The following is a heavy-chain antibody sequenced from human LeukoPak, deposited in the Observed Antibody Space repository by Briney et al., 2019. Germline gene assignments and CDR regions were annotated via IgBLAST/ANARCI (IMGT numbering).Heavy chain of an antibody. D-gene: IGHD6-13*01. CDR2: IYTSGST. Sequence: SETLSLTCTVSGGSISSGSYYWSWIRQPAGKGLEWIGRIYTSGSTNYNPSLKSRVTISVDTSKNQFSLKLSSVTAADTAVYYCARDAGSSSWYPFDYWGQGTLVTVSS. J-gene: IGHJ4*02. CDR1: GGSISSGSYY. V-gene: IGHV4-61*02. CDR3: ARDAGSSSWYPFDY.